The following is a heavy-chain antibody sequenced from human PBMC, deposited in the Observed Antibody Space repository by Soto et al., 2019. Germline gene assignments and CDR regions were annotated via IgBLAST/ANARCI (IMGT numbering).Heavy chain of an antibody. Sequence: QLQLQESGPGLVKPSETLSLTCTVSGGSISSSSYYWGWIRQPPGKGLEWIGSIYYSGSTYYNPSLNSRVTISVETSKNQFSLELSSVTAAYTAVYYCARVGILLWFGESPNSWNYYYYGMDVWGQGTTVTVSS. V-gene: IGHV4-39*01. J-gene: IGHJ6*02. D-gene: IGHD3-10*01. CDR3: ARVGILLWFGESPNSWNYYYYGMDV. CDR1: GGSISSSSYY. CDR2: IYYSGST.